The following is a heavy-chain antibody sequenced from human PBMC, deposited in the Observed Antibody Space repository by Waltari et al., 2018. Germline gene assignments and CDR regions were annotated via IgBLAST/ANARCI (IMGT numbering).Heavy chain of an antibody. Sequence: QITLKESGPTLVKPTQTLTLTCTFSGFSLSTSGVGVGWIRQPPGKALEWLALIYWNDDKRYSPSRKSRLTITKDTSKNQVVLTMTNMDPVDTATYYCARSVLVQGSPAPSTRLYYYYYYMDVWGKGTTVTVSS. CDR2: IYWNDDK. CDR3: ARSVLVQGSPAPSTRLYYYYYYMDV. D-gene: IGHD3-10*01. V-gene: IGHV2-5*01. J-gene: IGHJ6*03. CDR1: GFSLSTSGVG.